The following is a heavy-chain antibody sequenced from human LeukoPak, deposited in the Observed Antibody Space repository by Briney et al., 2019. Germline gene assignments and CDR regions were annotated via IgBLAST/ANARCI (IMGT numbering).Heavy chain of an antibody. V-gene: IGHV4-39*07. Sequence: SETLSLTCIVSGGSISTSSDFWGWIRQPPGKGLEWIGNIYYSGSTYYNPSLKSRVTISVDMSKNQFSLKLRSVTAADTAVYYCARVACTNAVCPRGDWFDPWGQGTLVTVSS. CDR1: GGSISTSSDF. J-gene: IGHJ5*02. CDR3: ARVACTNAVCPRGDWFDP. CDR2: IYYSGST. D-gene: IGHD2-8*01.